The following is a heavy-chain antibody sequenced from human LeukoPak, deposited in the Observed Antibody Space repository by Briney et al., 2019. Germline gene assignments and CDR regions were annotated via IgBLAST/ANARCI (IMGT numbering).Heavy chain of an antibody. CDR2: ITPILGIA. D-gene: IGHD3-10*01. CDR1: GGTFSSYA. J-gene: IGHJ4*02. CDR3: ARSKYGSGFIPPNELDY. Sequence: SVKVSCKASGGTFSSYATSWVRQAPGQGLEWMGRITPILGIANYAQKFQGRVTITADKSTSTAYMELSSLRSEDTAVYYCARSKYGSGFIPPNELDYWGQGTLVTVSS. V-gene: IGHV1-69*04.